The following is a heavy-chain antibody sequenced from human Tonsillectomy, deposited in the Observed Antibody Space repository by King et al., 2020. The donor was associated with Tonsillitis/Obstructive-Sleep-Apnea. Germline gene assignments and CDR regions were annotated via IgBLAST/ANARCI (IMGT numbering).Heavy chain of an antibody. CDR3: ARGGKACSRPSCSSWFDP. J-gene: IGHJ5*02. Sequence: VQLQESGPGLVKPSETLSLTCTVSGGSVNNDTYYWNWIRQPPGKGLEWIGYIYSSGSTNYNPSLKSRVTISVDTSKNQFSLKMSSVTAEDTAIYYCARGGKACSRPSCSSWFDPWGQGALVTVSS. CDR1: GGSVNNDTYY. D-gene: IGHD2-2*01. CDR2: IYSSGST. V-gene: IGHV4-61*01.